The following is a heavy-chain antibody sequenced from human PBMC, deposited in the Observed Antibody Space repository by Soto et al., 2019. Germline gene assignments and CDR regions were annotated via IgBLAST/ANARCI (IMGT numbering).Heavy chain of an antibody. Sequence: PSETLSLTCTVSGFSITNNYWSWIRQPPGKGLEWIGYIHHSGSTYYNPSLKSRVTISVDRSKNQFSLKLSSVTAADTAVYYCARVPDRWGQGTLVTVSS. V-gene: IGHV4-59*12. J-gene: IGHJ5*02. CDR1: GFSITNNY. CDR3: ARVPDR. D-gene: IGHD2-2*01. CDR2: IHHSGST.